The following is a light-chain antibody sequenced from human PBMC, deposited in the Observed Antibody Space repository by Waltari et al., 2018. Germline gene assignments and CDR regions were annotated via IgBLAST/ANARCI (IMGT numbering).Light chain of an antibody. V-gene: IGKV2-28*01. CDR2: LVS. Sequence: IVMTQSPLSLPVTPGEPASISCRSSQSLLHNNGNTYLEWYLQKPGQSPQLLIYLVSNRASGVPDRFSGSGSGTDFTLKISRVEAEGVGVYYCMQALQTPRTFGQGTRVEIK. CDR3: MQALQTPRT. CDR1: QSLLHNNGNTY. J-gene: IGKJ1*01.